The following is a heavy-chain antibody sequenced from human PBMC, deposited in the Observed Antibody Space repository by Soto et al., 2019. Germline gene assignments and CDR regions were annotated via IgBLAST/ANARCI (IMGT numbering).Heavy chain of an antibody. CDR2: INPSGGST. CDR3: ARDGTITMIGDY. J-gene: IGHJ4*02. D-gene: IGHD3-22*01. CDR1: GYTFTSYY. V-gene: IGHV1-46*01. Sequence: VSVKVSCKASGYTFTSYYMHWVRQAPGQGLAWMGIINPSGGSTSYAQKCQGRVTMTRDTSTSTVYMELSSLRSEDTAVYYCARDGTITMIGDYWGQGTLVTVSS.